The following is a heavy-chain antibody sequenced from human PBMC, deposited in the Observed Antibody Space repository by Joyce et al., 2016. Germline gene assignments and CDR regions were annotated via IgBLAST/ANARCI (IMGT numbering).Heavy chain of an antibody. D-gene: IGHD6-19*01. CDR3: VRGTWVAES. CDR2: INQDGSTR. J-gene: IGHJ5*02. CDR1: GFTFSSYW. V-gene: IGHV3-7*01. Sequence: EVQLVESGGGLVQPGGSLRLSCAASGFTFSSYWMSWVRQAPGKGLEWVANINQDGSTRYLGDSAKGRFAISRDNARNSLDLQMNSLRAEDTAVYYCVRGTWVAESWGQGNLVTVSS.